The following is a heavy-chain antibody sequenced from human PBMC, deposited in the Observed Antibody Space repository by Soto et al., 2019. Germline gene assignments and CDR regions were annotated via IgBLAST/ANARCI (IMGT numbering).Heavy chain of an antibody. CDR1: GYTFTSYY. J-gene: IGHJ3*02. CDR3: ARLRDYYDSSGYSPFGAFDI. CDR2: INPSGGST. V-gene: IGHV1-46*01. Sequence: ASVKVSCKASGYTFTSYYMHWLRQAPGQGLEWMGIINPSGGSTSYAQKFQGRVTMTRDTSTSTVYMELSSLRSEDTAVYYCARLRDYYDSSGYSPFGAFDIWGQGTMVTVSS. D-gene: IGHD3-22*01.